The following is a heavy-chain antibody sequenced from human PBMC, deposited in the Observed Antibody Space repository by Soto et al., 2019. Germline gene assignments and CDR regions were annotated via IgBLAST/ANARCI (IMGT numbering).Heavy chain of an antibody. CDR3: ARRSIAAAGIIWFDP. D-gene: IGHD6-13*01. CDR2: IYPGDSDT. V-gene: IGHV5-51*01. CDR1: GYSFTSYW. Sequence: GESLKISCKGSGYSFTSYWIGWVRQMPGKGLEWMGIIYPGDSDTRYSPSFQGQVTISADKSISTAYLQWSSLKASDTAMYYCARRSIAAAGIIWFDPWGQGPLGTVSS. J-gene: IGHJ5*02.